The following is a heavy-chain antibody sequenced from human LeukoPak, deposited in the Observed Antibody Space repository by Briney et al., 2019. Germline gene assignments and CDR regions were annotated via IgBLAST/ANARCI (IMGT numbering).Heavy chain of an antibody. J-gene: IGHJ3*02. Sequence: GASVKVSCKASGYTFTSYGISWVRQAPGHGLEWMGWISPYNGKTKYVEKFQGRVTMTTDTSTSTAYMELRSLRSDDTALYYCARFGLGKHIEVAGIPFDIWGQGTMVTVSS. CDR2: ISPYNGKT. CDR1: GYTFTSYG. CDR3: ARFGLGKHIEVAGIPFDI. V-gene: IGHV1-18*01. D-gene: IGHD6-19*01.